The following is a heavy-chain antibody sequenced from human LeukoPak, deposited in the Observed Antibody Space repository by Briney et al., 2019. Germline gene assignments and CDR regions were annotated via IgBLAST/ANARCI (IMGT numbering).Heavy chain of an antibody. Sequence: GGSLRLSCAASGFTFSSYAMHWVRQAPGKGLEWVAVISYDGSNKYYADSVKGRFTISRDNSKNTLYLQMNSLRAEDTAVYYCAKAAREAVAGTGGPAALPYYYYYMDVWGQGTLVTVSS. CDR1: GFTFSSYA. J-gene: IGHJ6*03. D-gene: IGHD6-19*01. V-gene: IGHV3-30*04. CDR2: ISYDGSNK. CDR3: AKAAREAVAGTGGPAALPYYYYYMDV.